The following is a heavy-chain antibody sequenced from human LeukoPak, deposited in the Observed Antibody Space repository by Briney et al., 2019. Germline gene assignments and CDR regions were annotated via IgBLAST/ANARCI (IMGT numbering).Heavy chain of an antibody. CDR2: ITSNGRST. V-gene: IGHV3-64D*06. J-gene: IGHJ4*02. CDR3: VRDLT. D-gene: IGHD4/OR15-4a*01. Sequence: GGSLRLSCSASGFSFSTSAMHWDRQAPGKGLQFVSAITSNGRSTYYADSVKGRFTISRDNSKNTLYLQMSSLRAEDTALYYCVRDLTWGQGTLVTVSS. CDR1: GFSFSTSA.